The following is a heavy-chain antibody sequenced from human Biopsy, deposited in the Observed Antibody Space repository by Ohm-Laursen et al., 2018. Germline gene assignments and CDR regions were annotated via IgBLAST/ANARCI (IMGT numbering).Heavy chain of an antibody. Sequence: SLRLSCSASGFTFSDHNMHWVRQAPGKGLEWVAFIWSSATYKAYADSVKGRFTVSRVNSKNTVYLQMNSLRAEDTAVYYCAREGDDSSGYTPHYFDYWGQGTLVTVSS. V-gene: IGHV3-33*01. CDR3: AREGDDSSGYTPHYFDY. D-gene: IGHD3-22*01. J-gene: IGHJ4*02. CDR1: GFTFSDHN. CDR2: IWSSATYK.